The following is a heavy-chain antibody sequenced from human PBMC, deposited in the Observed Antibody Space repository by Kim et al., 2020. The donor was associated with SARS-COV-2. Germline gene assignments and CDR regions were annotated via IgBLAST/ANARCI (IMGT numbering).Heavy chain of an antibody. CDR2: IKSKADGGTT. J-gene: IGHJ5*02. CDR3: VPGGHYFDP. V-gene: IGHV3-15*01. Sequence: GGSLRLSCVASGFTIRNAWMSWVRQAPGKGPEWVGRIKSKADGGTTDYPAVVKDRFIISRDDSKNILYLQMDSLRTEDTALYYCVPGGHYFDPWGQGSLVTVSA. CDR1: GFTIRNAW. D-gene: IGHD1-26*01.